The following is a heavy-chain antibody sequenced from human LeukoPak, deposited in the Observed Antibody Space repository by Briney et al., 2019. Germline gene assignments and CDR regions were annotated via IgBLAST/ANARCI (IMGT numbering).Heavy chain of an antibody. CDR1: GFSFSDSA. V-gene: IGHV3-33*08. J-gene: IGHJ4*02. Sequence: GGSLKLSCVASGFSFSDSAIHWVRQAPGKGLEWVAVIWYDGSNKYYADSVKGRFTISRDNSKDTLYLQMNSLRAEDTAVYYCARGQQLVNFDYWGQGTLVTVSS. CDR2: IWYDGSNK. D-gene: IGHD6-13*01. CDR3: ARGQQLVNFDY.